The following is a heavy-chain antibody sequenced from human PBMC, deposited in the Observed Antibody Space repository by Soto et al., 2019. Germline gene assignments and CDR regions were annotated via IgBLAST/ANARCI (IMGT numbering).Heavy chain of an antibody. CDR3: ARGGYYDILTGYYKKGADYYYYYMDV. CDR1: GGTFSSYA. CDR2: IIPIFGTA. Sequence: GASVKVSCKASGGTFSSYAISWVRQAPGQGLEWMGGIIPIFGTANYAQKFQGRVTITADESTSTAYMELSSLRSEDTAVYYCARGGYYDILTGYYKKGADYYYYYMDVWGKGTTVTVSS. J-gene: IGHJ6*03. V-gene: IGHV1-69*13. D-gene: IGHD3-9*01.